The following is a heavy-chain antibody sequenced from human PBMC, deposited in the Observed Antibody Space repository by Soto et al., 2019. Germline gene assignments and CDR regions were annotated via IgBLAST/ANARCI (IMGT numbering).Heavy chain of an antibody. D-gene: IGHD2-21*01. CDR3: ARVGLFYIDV. J-gene: IGHJ6*03. CDR1: GGSLSGYY. CDR2: VSHRGST. V-gene: IGHV4-34*01. Sequence: SETLSLTCAVHGGSLSGYYWSWIRQPPGKGLEWIGEVSHRGSTNYNPTLKSRVTISVDTSKNQFSLKLKSVTAADTAVYYCARVGLFYIDVWDKGTTVTVSS.